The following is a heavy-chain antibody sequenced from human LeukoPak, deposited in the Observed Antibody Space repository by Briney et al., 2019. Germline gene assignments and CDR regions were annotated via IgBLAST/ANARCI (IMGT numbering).Heavy chain of an antibody. CDR2: FTPNSGGT. V-gene: IGHV1-2*02. J-gene: IGHJ4*02. CDR3: ARDGGRELRYFDWLSFFDY. Sequence: ASVKLCCNASGYTFTGCYMYWTRQAPGQGLELMGWFTPNSGGTNYEEEFESRVTMTRDKSIKTAYMELSRLRSDDTAVYYCARDGGRELRYFDWLSFFDYWGQGNLVTVSS. D-gene: IGHD3-9*01. CDR1: GYTFTGCY.